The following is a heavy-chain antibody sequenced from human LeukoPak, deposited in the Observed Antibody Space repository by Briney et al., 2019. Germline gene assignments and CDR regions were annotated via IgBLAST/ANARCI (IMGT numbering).Heavy chain of an antibody. CDR3: ARDIRIVGATLYFDY. J-gene: IGHJ4*02. D-gene: IGHD1-26*01. Sequence: SETLSLTCTVSGGSISNYYWSWIRQPPGKGLEWIGCVHSSGSTTYNLSLKSRLTMSIDTSKNQLSLKMRSVTTADTAVYYCARDIRIVGATLYFDYWGQGTLVTVSS. CDR1: GGSISNYY. CDR2: VHSSGST. V-gene: IGHV4-59*01.